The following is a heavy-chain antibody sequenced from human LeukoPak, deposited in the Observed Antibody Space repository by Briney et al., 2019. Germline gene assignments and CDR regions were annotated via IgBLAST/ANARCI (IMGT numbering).Heavy chain of an antibody. CDR2: INGGNGNT. CDR3: ARGRGTGGSNGDFYFYYYMDV. V-gene: IGHV1-3*01. CDR1: GYTSPTFA. D-gene: IGHD6-25*01. J-gene: IGHJ6*03. Sequence: GASVKVSCKASGYTSPTFAIHWVRQAPGQRPEWMGWINGGNGNTKYSQKFQGRVTITRDTSAGTAYMELTSLRSEDMAVYYCARGRGTGGSNGDFYFYYYMDVWGNGTTVIVSS.